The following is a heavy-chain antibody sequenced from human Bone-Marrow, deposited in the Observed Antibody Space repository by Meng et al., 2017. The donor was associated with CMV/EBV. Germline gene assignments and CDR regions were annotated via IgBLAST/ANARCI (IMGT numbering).Heavy chain of an antibody. J-gene: IGHJ4*02. D-gene: IGHD2-21*02. CDR2: IWYDGSDK. CDR1: GFTFSSYG. V-gene: IGHV3-33*06. CDR3: AKGSGRGGDTYNAMDI. Sequence: GESLKISCAASGFTFSSYGMHWVRQAPGKGLEWVAVIWYDGSDKYYADSVKGRFTISRDNSKNTLYLQMNSLRAEDTAVYYCAKGSGRGGDTYNAMDIWGQGTMVTVSS.